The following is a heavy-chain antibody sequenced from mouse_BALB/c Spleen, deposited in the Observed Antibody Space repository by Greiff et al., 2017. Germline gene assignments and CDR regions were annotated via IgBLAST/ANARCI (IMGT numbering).Heavy chain of an antibody. CDR2: IDPFNGGT. Sequence: VQLKESGPELMKPGASVKISCKASGYSFTSYYMHWVKQSHGKSLEWIGYIDPFNGGTSYNQKFKGKATLTVDKSSSTAYMHLSSLTSEDSAVYYCARRGIRYYAMDYWGQGTSVTVSS. J-gene: IGHJ4*01. CDR1: GYSFTSYY. V-gene: IGHV1S135*01. CDR3: ARRGIRYYAMDY. D-gene: IGHD1-1*01.